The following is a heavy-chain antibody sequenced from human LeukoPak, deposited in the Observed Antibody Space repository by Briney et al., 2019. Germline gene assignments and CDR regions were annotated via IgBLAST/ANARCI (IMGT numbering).Heavy chain of an antibody. CDR2: ISYDGSNK. CDR3: ARAIADEGRGAVAGLAGYGMDV. CDR1: GFTFSSYA. D-gene: IGHD6-19*01. Sequence: GRSLRLSCAASGFTFSSYAMHWVRQAPGKGLEWVAAISYDGSNKYYADSVKGRFTISRDNSKNTLYLQMNSLRAEDTAVYYCARAIADEGRGAVAGLAGYGMDVWGQGTTVTVSS. J-gene: IGHJ6*02. V-gene: IGHV3-30-3*01.